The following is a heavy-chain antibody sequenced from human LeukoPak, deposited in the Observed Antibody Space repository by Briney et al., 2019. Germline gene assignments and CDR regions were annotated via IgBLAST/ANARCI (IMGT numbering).Heavy chain of an antibody. CDR1: GYTFTSYY. CDR3: ARDLYYDSSGYSSRGGAFDI. D-gene: IGHD3-22*01. V-gene: IGHV1-46*01. CDR2: INPSGGST. Sequence: GASVKVSCKASGYTFTSYYMHWVRQVPGQGLEWMGIINPSGGSTSYAQKFQGRVTMTRDTSTSTVYMELSSLRSEDTAVYYCARDLYYDSSGYSSRGGAFDIWGQGTMVTVSS. J-gene: IGHJ3*02.